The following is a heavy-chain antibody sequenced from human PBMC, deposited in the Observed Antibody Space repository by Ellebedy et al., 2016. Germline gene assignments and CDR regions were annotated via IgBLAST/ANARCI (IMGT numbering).Heavy chain of an antibody. CDR3: ARDHRFDKNKSFDY. V-gene: IGHV3-23*01. J-gene: IGHJ4*02. Sequence: GESLKISCAASGFNFSNYAMTWVRQSPGKGLEWVSTILRSGSAIFYADSVKGRFTVSRDNSKTVLFLQMNSLRGEDTAIYYCARDHRFDKNKSFDYWGQGTLVTVSS. CDR2: ILRSGSAI. D-gene: IGHD1/OR15-1a*01. CDR1: GFNFSNYA.